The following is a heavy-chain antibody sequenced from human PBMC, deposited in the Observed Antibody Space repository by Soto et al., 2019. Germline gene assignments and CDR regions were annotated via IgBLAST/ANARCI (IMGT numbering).Heavy chain of an antibody. V-gene: IGHV3-21*01. Sequence: EVQLVESGGGLFKPGGSLRLSCAASGFTFSSYSMNWVRQAPGKGLEWVSSISSSSSYIYYADSVKGRFTISRDNAKNSLYLQMNSLRAEDTAVYYCARGGSSTSRDFDYWGQGTMVTVSS. CDR3: ARGGSSTSRDFDY. CDR1: GFTFSSYS. J-gene: IGHJ4*02. CDR2: ISSSSSYI. D-gene: IGHD2-2*01.